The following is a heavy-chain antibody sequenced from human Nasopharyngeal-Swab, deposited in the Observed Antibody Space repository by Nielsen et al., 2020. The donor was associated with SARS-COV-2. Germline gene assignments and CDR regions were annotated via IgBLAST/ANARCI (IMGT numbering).Heavy chain of an antibody. Sequence: GESLKISCAASGFTFSSYGMHWVRQAPGKGLEWVAVISYDGSNKYYADSVKGRFTISRDNSKNTLYLQMNSLRAEDTAVYYCAKGLAGDGYNWGYFDYWGQGTLVTVSS. V-gene: IGHV3-30*18. D-gene: IGHD5-24*01. CDR1: GFTFSSYG. J-gene: IGHJ4*02. CDR2: ISYDGSNK. CDR3: AKGLAGDGYNWGYFDY.